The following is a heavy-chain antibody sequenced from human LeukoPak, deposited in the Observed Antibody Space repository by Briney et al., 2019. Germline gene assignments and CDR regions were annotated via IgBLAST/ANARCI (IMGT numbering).Heavy chain of an antibody. CDR3: AKDRTANYYDYVWGSDRYPLFDY. Sequence: GGSLRLSCAASAFTFSSYGMHWVRQAPGRGLEWVAVISYDGSNKYYADSVKGRFIISRDNSKNTLYLQMNSLRAEDTAVYYCAKDRTANYYDYVWGSDRYPLFDYWGQGTLVTVSS. CDR2: ISYDGSNK. V-gene: IGHV3-30*18. J-gene: IGHJ4*02. D-gene: IGHD3-16*02. CDR1: AFTFSSYG.